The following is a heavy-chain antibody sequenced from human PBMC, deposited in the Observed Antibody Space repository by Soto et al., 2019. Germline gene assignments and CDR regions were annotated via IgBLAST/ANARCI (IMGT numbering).Heavy chain of an antibody. CDR3: ARDRAIAANIWFDP. D-gene: IGHD6-13*01. V-gene: IGHV3-33*01. Sequence: QVQLVESGGGVVQPGRSLRLSCAASGFTFSSYGMHWVRQAPGKGLEWVAVIWYDGSNKYYADSVKGRFTISRDNSKNTLYLQMNSLRAEDTAVYYCARDRAIAANIWFDPWGQGTLVTVSS. J-gene: IGHJ5*02. CDR1: GFTFSSYG. CDR2: IWYDGSNK.